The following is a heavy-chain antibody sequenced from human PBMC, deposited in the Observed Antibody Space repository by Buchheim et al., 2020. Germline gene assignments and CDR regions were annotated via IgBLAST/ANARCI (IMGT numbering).Heavy chain of an antibody. CDR3: ARVSSMWFGELFLPGWFDP. CDR1: GGSISSGDYY. CDR2: IYYSGST. D-gene: IGHD3-10*01. V-gene: IGHV4-30-4*01. Sequence: QVQLQESGPGLVKPSQTLSLTCTVSGGSISSGDYYWSWIRQPPGKGLEWIGYIYYSGSTYYNPSLKSRVTISVDPSKNQFSLKLSSVTAADTAVYYCARVSSMWFGELFLPGWFDPWGQGTL. J-gene: IGHJ5*02.